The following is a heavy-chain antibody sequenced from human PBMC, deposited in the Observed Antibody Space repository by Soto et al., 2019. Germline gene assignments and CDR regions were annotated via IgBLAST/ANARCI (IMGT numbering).Heavy chain of an antibody. CDR2: INHSGTT. CDR3: ARATVLMVYAMGPARWFDP. CDR1: GGSFSGYF. Sequence: PSETLSLTCAVYGGSFSGYFWNWIRQPPGKGLEWIGEINHSGTTNYNPSLRSRVTISVDTSKHQFSLRLSSVIAADTAVYYCARATVLMVYAMGPARWFDPWGQGTLVTVSS. D-gene: IGHD2-8*01. V-gene: IGHV4-34*01. J-gene: IGHJ5*02.